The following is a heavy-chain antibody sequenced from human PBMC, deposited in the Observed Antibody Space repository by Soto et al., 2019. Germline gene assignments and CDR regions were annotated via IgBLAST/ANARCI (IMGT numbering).Heavy chain of an antibody. J-gene: IGHJ3*02. CDR1: GFTFSSYA. CDR2: ISYDGSNK. V-gene: IGHV3-30-3*01. Sequence: QVQLVESGGGVVQPGRSLRLSCAASGFTFSSYAMHWVRQAPGKGLEWVAVISYDGSNKYYADSVKGRFTISRDNSKNTLFRQMNSLRAEETAVYYCARAGGVIAAAGTKAFDIWGQGTMVTVSS. CDR3: ARAGGVIAAAGTKAFDI. D-gene: IGHD6-13*01.